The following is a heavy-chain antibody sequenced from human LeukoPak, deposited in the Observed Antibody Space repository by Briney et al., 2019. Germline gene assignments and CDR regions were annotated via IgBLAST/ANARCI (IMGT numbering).Heavy chain of an antibody. CDR2: IIPIFGTA. CDR3: ARGGATIFGAISPYFDY. V-gene: IGHV1-69*13. Sequence: GASVKVSCKASGGTFSSYAISWVRQAPGQGLEWMGGIIPIFGTANYAQKFQGRVTITADGSTSTAYMELSSLRSEDTAVYYCARGGATIFGAISPYFDYWGQGTLVTVSS. J-gene: IGHJ4*02. D-gene: IGHD3-3*01. CDR1: GGTFSSYA.